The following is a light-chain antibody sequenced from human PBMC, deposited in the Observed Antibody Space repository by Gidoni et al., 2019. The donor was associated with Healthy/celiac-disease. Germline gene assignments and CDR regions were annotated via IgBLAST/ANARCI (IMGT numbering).Light chain of an antibody. CDR2: EVS. Sequence: QSALTQTPSASGSPGQSVTISCTGTSCDVGGYNYVSWYQQHPGKAPKLMIYEVSKRPSGVPDRFSGSKSGNTASLTVSGLQAEDEADYYCSSYAGSNNWVFGGGTKLTVL. CDR3: SSYAGSNNWV. J-gene: IGLJ2*01. CDR1: SCDVGGYNY. V-gene: IGLV2-8*01.